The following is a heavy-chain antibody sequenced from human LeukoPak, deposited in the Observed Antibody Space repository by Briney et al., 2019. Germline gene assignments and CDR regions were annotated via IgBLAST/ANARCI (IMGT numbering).Heavy chain of an antibody. V-gene: IGHV3-74*01. D-gene: IGHD5-12*01. Sequence: PGGSLRLSCAASGFTFSTYWMHWVRQAPGKGLVWLSRISSDGSSTNYADSVKGRFTISRDNAKNSLYLQMNSLRDEDTAVYYCARDVRWLRFVFDHWGQGIPVTVSS. J-gene: IGHJ4*02. CDR2: ISSDGSST. CDR1: GFTFSTYW. CDR3: ARDVRWLRFVFDH.